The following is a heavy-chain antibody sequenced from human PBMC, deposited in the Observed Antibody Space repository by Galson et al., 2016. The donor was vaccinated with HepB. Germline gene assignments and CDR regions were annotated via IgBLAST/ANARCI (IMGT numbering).Heavy chain of an antibody. CDR2: ISYDGSNK. CDR1: GFTFRSYA. Sequence: SLRLSCAASGFTFRSYAMHWVRQAPGKGLEWVAVISYDGSNKYYADSVKGRISISRDNSRDTLDLQMNSLRAGDTAVYYCARDRHGDYALYYGLDVWGQGTTVTVSS. J-gene: IGHJ6*02. V-gene: IGHV3-30*04. D-gene: IGHD4-17*01. CDR3: ARDRHGDYALYYGLDV.